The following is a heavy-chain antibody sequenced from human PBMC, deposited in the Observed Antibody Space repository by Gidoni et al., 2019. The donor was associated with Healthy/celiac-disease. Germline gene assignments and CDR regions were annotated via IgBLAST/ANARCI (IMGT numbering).Heavy chain of an antibody. Sequence: EVQLVASAGGLVPPGGSLRLSCSASGFTFSSYELNWVRQTPGKGLEWVSYISSSGSTIYYADSVKGRFTISRDNAKNSLYLQMNSLRAEDTAVYYCARVAQYYYDSSGYSDAFDIWGQGTMVTVSS. CDR2: ISSSGSTI. D-gene: IGHD3-22*01. J-gene: IGHJ3*02. V-gene: IGHV3-48*03. CDR1: GFTFSSYE. CDR3: ARVAQYYYDSSGYSDAFDI.